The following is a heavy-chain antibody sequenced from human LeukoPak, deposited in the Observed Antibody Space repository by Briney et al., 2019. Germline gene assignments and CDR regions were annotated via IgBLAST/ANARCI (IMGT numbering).Heavy chain of an antibody. CDR3: ARGKNYYGSGGYYFDY. CDR1: GFTFSSYA. D-gene: IGHD3-10*01. Sequence: GGSLRLSCAASGFTFSSYAMSWVRQAPGKGLEWVSVIYSGGSTYYADSVKGRFTISRDNSKNTLYLQMNSLRAEDTAVYYCARGKNYYGSGGYYFDYWGQGTLVTVSS. CDR2: IYSGGST. V-gene: IGHV3-53*01. J-gene: IGHJ4*02.